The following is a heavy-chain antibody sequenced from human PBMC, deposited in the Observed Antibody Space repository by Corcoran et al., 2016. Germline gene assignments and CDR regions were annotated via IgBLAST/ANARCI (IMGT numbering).Heavy chain of an antibody. CDR3: ARDVREAYCGGDCWYYFDY. J-gene: IGHJ4*02. V-gene: IGHV1-3*01. Sequence: QVQLVQSGAEVKKPGASVTVSCKASGYTFTSYAMHWVRQAPGPRLEWMGWINAGNGNTKYSQTFQGRVTITRDTSASTAYMGLSSLRSEDTAVYYCARDVREAYCGGDCWYYFDYWGQGTLVTVSS. CDR2: INAGNGNT. CDR1: GYTFTSYA. D-gene: IGHD2-21*02.